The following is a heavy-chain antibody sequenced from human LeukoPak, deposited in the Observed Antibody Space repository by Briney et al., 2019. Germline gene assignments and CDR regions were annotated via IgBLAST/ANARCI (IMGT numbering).Heavy chain of an antibody. J-gene: IGHJ4*02. Sequence: GGSLRLSCIASGFTFSNFGMHWVRQAPGKGLEWVAFIRYDGSIKYCADSVKGRFTISRDKSKNTVFMLMNSLRPEDTAVYYCAKEQSRWFGKLAFDSWGQGTLVTVSS. CDR3: AKEQSRWFGKLAFDS. CDR1: GFTFSNFG. D-gene: IGHD3-10*01. V-gene: IGHV3-30*02. CDR2: IRYDGSIK.